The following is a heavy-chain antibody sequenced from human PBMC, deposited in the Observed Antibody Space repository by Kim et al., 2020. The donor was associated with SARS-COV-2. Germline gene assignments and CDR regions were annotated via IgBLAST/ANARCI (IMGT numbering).Heavy chain of an antibody. CDR1: GFSLSAYA. Sequence: GGSLRLSCAASGFSLSAYAMTWVRQAPGKGLEWVSGISGSGGSTYYADSVQGRFTISRDNSKNTLSLQMNSLRLEDTAVYYCAKDYIAWDVWGQGTTVIV. CDR2: ISGSGGST. V-gene: IGHV3-23*01. CDR3: AKDYIAWDV. D-gene: IGHD3-10*01. J-gene: IGHJ6*02.